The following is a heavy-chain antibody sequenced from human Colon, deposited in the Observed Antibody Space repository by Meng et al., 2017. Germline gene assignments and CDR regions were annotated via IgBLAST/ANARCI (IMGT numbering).Heavy chain of an antibody. CDR3: ARDRKHYGERGWFDP. Sequence: QVQLKESGAWLVQPSQTLSLTCTVPGGFISSGDYYWSWIRQPPGKGLEWIGYIYYSGSSYSNASLKSRVTISIDRSKNQFSLKLSSVTAADTAVYYCARDRKHYGERGWFDPWGQGTLVTVAS. CDR2: IYYSGSS. V-gene: IGHV4-30-4*01. D-gene: IGHD4-17*01. CDR1: GGFISSGDYY. J-gene: IGHJ5*02.